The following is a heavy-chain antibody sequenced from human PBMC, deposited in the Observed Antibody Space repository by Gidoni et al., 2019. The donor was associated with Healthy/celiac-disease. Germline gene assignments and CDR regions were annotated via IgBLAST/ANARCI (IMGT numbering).Heavy chain of an antibody. J-gene: IGHJ4*02. V-gene: IGHV4-4*02. D-gene: IGHD3-10*01. CDR2: SYHSGST. CDR1: GGSLSSSNW. Sequence: QFQLQESGPGLVKPFGSLSLTCAVSGGSLSSSNWWSWVRQPPGKGLEWIGESYHSGSTNYNPSLKSRVTISVDKSKNQFSLKLSAVTAADTAVYYCARCPMVRAPFDYWGQGTLVTVSS. CDR3: ARCPMVRAPFDY.